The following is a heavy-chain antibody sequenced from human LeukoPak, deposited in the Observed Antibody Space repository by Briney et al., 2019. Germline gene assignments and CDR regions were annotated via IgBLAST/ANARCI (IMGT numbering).Heavy chain of an antibody. CDR2: IIPILGIA. V-gene: IGHV1-69*04. J-gene: IGHJ4*02. Sequence: SVKVSCKASGGTFSSYTISWVRQAPGQGLEWMGRIIPILGIANYAQKLQGRVTITADKSTSTAYMELSSLRSEDTAVYYCARDLVVVPAAIRLVYEGVFDYWGQGTLVTVSS. D-gene: IGHD2-2*02. CDR1: GGTFSSYT. CDR3: ARDLVVVPAAIRLVYEGVFDY.